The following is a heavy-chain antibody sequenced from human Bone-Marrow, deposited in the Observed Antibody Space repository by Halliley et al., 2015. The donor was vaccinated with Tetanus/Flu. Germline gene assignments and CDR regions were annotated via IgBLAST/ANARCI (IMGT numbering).Heavy chain of an antibody. Sequence: SLRLSCAASESTFGDFYMNWIRQAPGKGLEWISYISTRGTNMYYADSVKGRFSISWDNAKNSLYLQMSSLRAEDTALYYCGRSVTAYYYYEMDVWGRGTTVTVSS. CDR3: GRSVTAYYYYEMDV. CDR1: ESTFGDFY. V-gene: IGHV3-11*01. CDR2: ISTRGTNM. J-gene: IGHJ6*02. D-gene: IGHD2-21*02.